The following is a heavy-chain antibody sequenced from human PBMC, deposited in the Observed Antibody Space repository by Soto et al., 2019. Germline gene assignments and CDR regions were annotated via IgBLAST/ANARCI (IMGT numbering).Heavy chain of an antibody. CDR3: ARLKGIAGYYYYYGMDV. J-gene: IGHJ6*02. CDR2: IYYSGST. D-gene: IGHD6-13*01. Sequence: SETLSLTCTVSGGSISSSSYYWGWIRQPPGKGLEWIRSIYYSGSTYYNPSLKSRVTISVDTSKNQFSLKLSSVTAADTAVYYCARLKGIAGYYYYYGMDVWGQGTTVTVSS. CDR1: GGSISSSSYY. V-gene: IGHV4-39*01.